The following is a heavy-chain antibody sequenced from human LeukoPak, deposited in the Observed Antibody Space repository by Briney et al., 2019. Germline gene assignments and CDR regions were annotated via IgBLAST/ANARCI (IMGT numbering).Heavy chain of an antibody. D-gene: IGHD2-21*02. V-gene: IGHV4-39*07. Sequence: SETLSLTCTVSGGSISSSSYYWGWIRQPPGKGLEWIGSIYYSGSTYYNPSLKSRVTISVDTSKNQFSLKLSSVTAADTAVYYCARDFQEPCGGDCYSIDYWGQGTLVTVSS. CDR3: ARDFQEPCGGDCYSIDY. J-gene: IGHJ4*02. CDR2: IYYSGST. CDR1: GGSISSSSYY.